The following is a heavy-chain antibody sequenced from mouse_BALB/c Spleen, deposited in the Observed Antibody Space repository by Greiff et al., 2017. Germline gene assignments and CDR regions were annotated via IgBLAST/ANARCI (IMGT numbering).Heavy chain of an antibody. V-gene: IGHV1-9*01. J-gene: IGHJ3*01. D-gene: IGHD2-1*01. CDR1: GYTFSSYW. CDR3: ARRGNWFAY. CDR2: ILPGSGST. Sequence: QVQLKESGAELMKPGASVKISCKATGYTFSSYWIEWVKQRPGHGLEWIGEILPGSGSTNYNEKFKGKATFTADTSSNTAYMQLSSLTSEDSAVYYCARRGNWFAYWGQGTLVTVSA.